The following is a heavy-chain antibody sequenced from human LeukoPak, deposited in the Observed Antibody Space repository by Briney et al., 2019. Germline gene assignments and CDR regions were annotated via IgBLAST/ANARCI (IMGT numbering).Heavy chain of an antibody. CDR2: TSYDESHK. D-gene: IGHD6-13*01. V-gene: IGHV3-30*03. CDR3: ARMKMSASGPDVFDF. J-gene: IGHJ3*01. Sequence: SGGSLRLSCVASGFSFYNYGMVWVRQAPGKGLEWVAITSYDESHKYYADSVKGRFTISRDNSKKTLYLQMNSLGAEDTAMYYCARMKMSASGPDVFDFWGQGTMVTVSS. CDR1: GFSFYNYG.